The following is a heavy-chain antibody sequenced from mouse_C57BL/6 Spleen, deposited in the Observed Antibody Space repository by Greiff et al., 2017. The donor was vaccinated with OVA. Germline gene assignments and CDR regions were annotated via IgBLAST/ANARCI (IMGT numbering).Heavy chain of an antibody. V-gene: IGHV1-64*01. J-gene: IGHJ2*01. D-gene: IGHD1-1*01. CDR2: IHPNSGST. Sequence: VKLQESGAELVKPGASVKLSCKASGYTFTSYWMHWVKQRPGQGLEWIGMIHPNSGSTNYNEKFKSKATLTVDKSSSTAYMQLSSLTSEDSAVYYCARGDGSSYGYWGQGTTLTVSS. CDR1: GYTFTSYW. CDR3: ARGDGSSYGY.